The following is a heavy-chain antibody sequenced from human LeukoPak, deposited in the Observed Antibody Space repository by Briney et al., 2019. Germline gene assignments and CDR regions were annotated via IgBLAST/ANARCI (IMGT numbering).Heavy chain of an antibody. CDR1: GGSFSGYY. J-gene: IGHJ4*02. CDR3: ARSRRETYCSSTSCAKYYFDY. V-gene: IGHV4-34*01. D-gene: IGHD2-2*01. Sequence: PSETLSLTCAVYGGSFSGYYWSWIRQPPGRGLEWIGEINHSGSTNYNPSLKSRVTISVDTSKNQFSLKLSSVTAADTAVYYCARSRRETYCSSTSCAKYYFDYWGQGTLVTVSS. CDR2: INHSGST.